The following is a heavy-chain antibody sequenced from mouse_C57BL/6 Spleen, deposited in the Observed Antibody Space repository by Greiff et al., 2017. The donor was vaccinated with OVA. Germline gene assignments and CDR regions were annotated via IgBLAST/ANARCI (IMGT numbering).Heavy chain of an antibody. Sequence: VQLQQSGAELVKPGASVKLSCKASGYTFTSYWMHWVKQRPGQGLEWIGMIHPNSGSTNYNEKFKSKATLTVDKSSSTAYMQLSSLTSEDSAVYYCARSEIYDLRGYFDVWGTGTTVTVSS. J-gene: IGHJ1*03. CDR3: ARSEIYDLRGYFDV. V-gene: IGHV1-64*01. D-gene: IGHD2-3*01. CDR2: IHPNSGST. CDR1: GYTFTSYW.